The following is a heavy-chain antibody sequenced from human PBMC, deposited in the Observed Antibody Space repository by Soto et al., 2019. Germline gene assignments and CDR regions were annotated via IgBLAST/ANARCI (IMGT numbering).Heavy chain of an antibody. V-gene: IGHV6-1*01. CDR2: TYYRSRWYN. CDR3: AGTTSHQWYYMDV. D-gene: IGHD1-7*01. J-gene: IGHJ6*03. Sequence: SQTLSLTCAISGDSVSSNSAGWNWIRLSPSRGLEWLARTYYRSRWYNDYAVSVRSRITVNPDTSKNQFSLQLTSVTPEDTAVYYCAGTTSHQWYYMDVWGKGTTVTVS. CDR1: GDSVSSNSAG.